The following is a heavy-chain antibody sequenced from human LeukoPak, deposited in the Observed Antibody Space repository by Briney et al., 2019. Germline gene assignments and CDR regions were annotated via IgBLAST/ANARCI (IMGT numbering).Heavy chain of an antibody. J-gene: IGHJ4*02. CDR2: ISGSGGST. V-gene: IGHV3-23*01. CDR1: GFTFTSYS. D-gene: IGHD2-2*01. Sequence: PGGSLRLSCAASGFTFTSYSMNWVRQAPGKGLEWVSAISGSGGSTYYADSVKGRFTISRDNSRNTLYLQMNSLRAEDTAVYYCAKGRVVPAASFDYWGQGTLVTVSS. CDR3: AKGRVVPAASFDY.